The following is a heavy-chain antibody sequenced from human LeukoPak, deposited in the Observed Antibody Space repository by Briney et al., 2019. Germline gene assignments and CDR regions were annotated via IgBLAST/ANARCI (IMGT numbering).Heavy chain of an antibody. J-gene: IGHJ4*02. V-gene: IGHV4-61*02. Sequence: PSETLSLTCTVSGGSISSGSYYWSWIRQPAGKGLEWIGRIYTSGSTNYNPSLKSRVTISADTSKNQFSLKLSSVTAADTAVYYCASGDSSSWYSYWGQGTLVTVSS. D-gene: IGHD6-13*01. CDR2: IYTSGST. CDR1: GGSISSGSYY. CDR3: ASGDSSSWYSY.